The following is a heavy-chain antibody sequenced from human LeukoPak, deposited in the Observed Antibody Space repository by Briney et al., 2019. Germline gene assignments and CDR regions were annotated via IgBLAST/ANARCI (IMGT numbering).Heavy chain of an antibody. V-gene: IGHV4-39*01. J-gene: IGHJ4*02. CDR3: ARYSGVGSNYFDH. Sequence: SETLSLTCTVSGYSTSSSSYYWGWIRPPQGKGLEWFVIIYYSGTTYYDPSLKSRVTIYIDTSRNQFSLKLSSVPAADTAVYYGARYSGVGSNYFDHGGQGTLVTVS. D-gene: IGHD5-12*01. CDR1: GYSTSSSSYY. CDR2: IYYSGTT.